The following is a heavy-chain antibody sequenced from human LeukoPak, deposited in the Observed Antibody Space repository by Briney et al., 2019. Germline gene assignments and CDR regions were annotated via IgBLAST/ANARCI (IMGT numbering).Heavy chain of an antibody. CDR2: ISYDGSNK. V-gene: IGHV3-30-3*01. CDR1: GFTFSSYA. CDR3: ARARSTIFGVVPPLDY. J-gene: IGHJ4*02. D-gene: IGHD3-3*01. Sequence: GRSLRLSCAASGFTFSSYAMHWVRQAPGKGLEWLAVISYDGSNKSYADSVKGRFTISRDNSKNTLYLQMSSLRAEDTAVYYCARARSTIFGVVPPLDYWGQGTLVTVSS.